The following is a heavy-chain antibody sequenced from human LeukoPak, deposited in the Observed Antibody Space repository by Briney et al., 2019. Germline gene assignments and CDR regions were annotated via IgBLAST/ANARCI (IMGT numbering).Heavy chain of an antibody. D-gene: IGHD3-22*01. CDR1: GGSISSGGYS. Sequence: SGTLSLTCAVSGGSISSGGYSWSWIRQPPGKGLEWIGYIYYSGSTYYNPSLKSRVTISVDTSKNQFSPKLSSVTAADTAVYYCARAYDSSGYEPWGQGTLVTVSS. CDR2: IYYSGST. CDR3: ARAYDSSGYEP. J-gene: IGHJ4*02. V-gene: IGHV4-30-4*07.